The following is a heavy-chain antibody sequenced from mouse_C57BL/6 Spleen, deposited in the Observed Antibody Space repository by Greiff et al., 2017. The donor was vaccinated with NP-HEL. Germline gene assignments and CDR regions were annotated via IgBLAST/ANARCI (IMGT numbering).Heavy chain of an antibody. CDR2: ISYDGSN. CDR1: GYSITSGYY. J-gene: IGHJ1*03. Sequence: EVQLQESGPGLVKPSQSLSLTCSVTGYSITSGYYWNWIRQFPGNKLEWMGYISYDGSNNYNPSLKNRISITRDTSKNQFFLKLNSVTTEDTATYYCARDHLYSTVVATKYFDVWGTGTTVTVSS. D-gene: IGHD1-1*01. CDR3: ARDHLYSTVVATKYFDV. V-gene: IGHV3-6*01.